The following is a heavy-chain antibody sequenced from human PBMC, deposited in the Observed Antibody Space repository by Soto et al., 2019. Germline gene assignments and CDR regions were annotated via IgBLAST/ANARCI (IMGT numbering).Heavy chain of an antibody. CDR1: GYTFTAYP. Sequence: GASVKLSCKASGYTFTAYPRHWVRQATGQRLEWMGWINAANGDTGYSQKFHDRVTFTRDTSATTVYMELSSLTSEDTAVYYCARKDYYGAGVYYFDHWGQGTLVTVSS. J-gene: IGHJ4*02. CDR2: INAANGDT. CDR3: ARKDYYGAGVYYFDH. V-gene: IGHV1-3*01. D-gene: IGHD3-10*01.